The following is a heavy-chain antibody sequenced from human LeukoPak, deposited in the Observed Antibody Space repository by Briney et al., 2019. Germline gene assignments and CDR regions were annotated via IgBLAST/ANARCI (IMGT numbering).Heavy chain of an antibody. Sequence: SQTLSLTCTVSGGSISRGDYYWGWIRQPPGKGLEWIGHIYYSGSTYYNPSLRSRVIVSIDTSESQFSLKLSSVTAADTAVYYCARGYCSGGTCCDAFDIWGQGTMVTVSS. CDR2: IYYSGST. V-gene: IGHV4-30-4*01. CDR1: GGSISRGDYY. J-gene: IGHJ3*02. D-gene: IGHD2-15*01. CDR3: ARGYCSGGTCCDAFDI.